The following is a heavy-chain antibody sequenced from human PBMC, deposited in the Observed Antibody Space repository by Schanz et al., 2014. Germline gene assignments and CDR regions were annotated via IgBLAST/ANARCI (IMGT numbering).Heavy chain of an antibody. CDR1: GFSFVDAW. CDR2: ISYHGSER. Sequence: VQLVESGGGLVQPGGSLRLSCAASGFSFVDAWISWVRQAPGRGLEWVAVISYHGSERYYADSVKGRFTISRDNSKNTLYLQMNSLRTEDTAVYFCAKSYDTSGYSGFDYWGQGTLVTVSS. J-gene: IGHJ4*02. D-gene: IGHD3-22*01. V-gene: IGHV3-30*18. CDR3: AKSYDTSGYSGFDY.